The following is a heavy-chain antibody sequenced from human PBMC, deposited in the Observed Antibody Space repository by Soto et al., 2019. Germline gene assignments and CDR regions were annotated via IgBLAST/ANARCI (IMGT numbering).Heavy chain of an antibody. Sequence: PGESMKISCKGSGYSFTSYWIGWVRQMPGKGLEWMGIIYPGDSDTRYSPSFQGQVTISADKSISTAYLQWSSLKASDPAMYYCARLNRGYSGYEARSHKPYDLDYWGQGTLDTVSS. CDR3: ARLNRGYSGYEARSHKPYDLDY. CDR2: IYPGDSDT. J-gene: IGHJ4*02. V-gene: IGHV5-51*01. CDR1: GYSFTSYW. D-gene: IGHD5-12*01.